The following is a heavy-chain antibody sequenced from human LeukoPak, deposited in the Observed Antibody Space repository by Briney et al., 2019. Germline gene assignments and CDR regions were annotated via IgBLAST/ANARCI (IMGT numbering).Heavy chain of an antibody. D-gene: IGHD3-22*01. V-gene: IGHV4-59*01. CDR1: GGSISSYY. CDR2: IYYSGST. CDR3: AGGGRYYDSSGYYYDYYYYYMDV. J-gene: IGHJ6*03. Sequence: PSETLSLTCTVSGGSISSYYWSWIRQPPGKGLEWIGYIYYSGSTNYNPSLKSRVTISVDTSKNQFSLKLSSVTAADTAVYYCAGGGRYYDSSGYYYDYYYYYMDVRGKGTTVTVSS.